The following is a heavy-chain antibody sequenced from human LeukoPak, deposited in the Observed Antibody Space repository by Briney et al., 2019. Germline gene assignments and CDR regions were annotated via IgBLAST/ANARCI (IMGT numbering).Heavy chain of an antibody. J-gene: IGHJ4*02. Sequence: ASVKVSCKASGYTFTAYYMHWVRQAHGQGLEWMGWIKPNSGVTNYAQKFQGRVTMTRDTSISTAYMELSSLRSDDSAVYYCAGDLSAVAGPGHYWGQGTLVTVSS. CDR3: AGDLSAVAGPGHY. CDR1: GYTFTAYY. D-gene: IGHD6-19*01. V-gene: IGHV1-2*02. CDR2: IKPNSGVT.